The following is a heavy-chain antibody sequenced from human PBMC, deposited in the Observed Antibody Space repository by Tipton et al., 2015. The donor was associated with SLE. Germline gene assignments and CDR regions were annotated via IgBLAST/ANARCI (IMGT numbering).Heavy chain of an antibody. D-gene: IGHD6-19*01. CDR1: GFTFSESG. V-gene: IGHV3-30*02. CDR2: IGYGGGGKT. Sequence: SLRLSCATSGFTFSESGMHWVRQAPGKGLEWVAFIGYGGGGKTHYAASVKGRFNISRAHSKDTLFLQMDSLTPEDTAVYYCAKHRHWLPTGPCDSWGQGTLVTVSS. CDR3: AKHRHWLPTGPCDS. J-gene: IGHJ5*01.